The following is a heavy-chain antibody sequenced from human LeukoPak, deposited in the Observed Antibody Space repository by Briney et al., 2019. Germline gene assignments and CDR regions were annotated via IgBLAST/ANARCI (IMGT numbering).Heavy chain of an antibody. Sequence: GGSLRLSCAASGFIFSSYGMHWVRQAPGKGLEWVAFIRYDGSNTYYADSVKGRFTISRDNSKNTLYLQMNSLRAEDTAMYYCAKDEVVRGLVIRFDYWGQGTLVTVSS. J-gene: IGHJ4*02. CDR1: GFIFSSYG. CDR3: AKDEVVRGLVIRFDY. D-gene: IGHD3-10*01. V-gene: IGHV3-30*02. CDR2: IRYDGSNT.